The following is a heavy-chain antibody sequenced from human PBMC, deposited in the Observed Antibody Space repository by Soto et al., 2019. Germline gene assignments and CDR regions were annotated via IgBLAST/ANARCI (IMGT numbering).Heavy chain of an antibody. CDR3: ARDRVTGIGPDAFDI. D-gene: IGHD3-10*01. CDR1: GGSISSGDYY. J-gene: IGHJ3*02. CDR2: IYYSGST. Sequence: SETLSLTCTVSGGSISSGDYYWSWIRQPPGKGLEWIGYIYYSGSTCDTPSLKSRVTISEDTSKNQFSLKLSSVTASDTAVYYCARDRVTGIGPDAFDIWGQGTMVTVSS. V-gene: IGHV4-30-4*01.